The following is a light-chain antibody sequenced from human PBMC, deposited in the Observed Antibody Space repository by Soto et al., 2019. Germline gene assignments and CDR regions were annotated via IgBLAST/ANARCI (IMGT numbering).Light chain of an antibody. Sequence: EIVMTQSPATLSVSPGERATLSCRASQSVSSNLAWYQQKPGQAPRLLIYGASTRATGIPSRFSGSGSGTEFTLTMISLQSEDFAVYYCQQYNNWPWTFGQGTKVEIK. V-gene: IGKV3-15*01. CDR1: QSVSSN. CDR3: QQYNNWPWT. J-gene: IGKJ1*01. CDR2: GAS.